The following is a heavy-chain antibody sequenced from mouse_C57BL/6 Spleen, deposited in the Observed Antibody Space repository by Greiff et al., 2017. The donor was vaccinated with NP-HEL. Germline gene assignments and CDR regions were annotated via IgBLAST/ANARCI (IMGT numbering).Heavy chain of an antibody. CDR3: ARRGYGNYVEGAMDY. CDR1: GFTFSSYG. D-gene: IGHD2-1*01. V-gene: IGHV5-6*02. CDR2: ISSGGSYT. Sequence: EVKLVESGGDLVKPGGSLKLSCAASGFTFSSYGMSWVRQTPDKRLEWVATISSGGSYTYYPDSVKGRFTISRDNAKNTLYLQMSSLKSEDTAMYYCARRGYGNYVEGAMDYWGQGTSVTVSS. J-gene: IGHJ4*01.